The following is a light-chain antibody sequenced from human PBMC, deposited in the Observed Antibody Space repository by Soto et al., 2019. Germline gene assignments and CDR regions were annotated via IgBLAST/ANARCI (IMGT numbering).Light chain of an antibody. CDR1: QSISSW. CDR3: QQSGSPPIT. V-gene: IGKV3-20*01. J-gene: IGKJ5*01. CDR2: GAS. Sequence: TQSPSTLSASVKDSVTITCRASQSISSWLAWYQQKPGQAPRLLIYGASTRATGIPDRFSGSGSGTDFTLTITPLEPEDCVVYFCQQSGSPPITFGQGTRLEIK.